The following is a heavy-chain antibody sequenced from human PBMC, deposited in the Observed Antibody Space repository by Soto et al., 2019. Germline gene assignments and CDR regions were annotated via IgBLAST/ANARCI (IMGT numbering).Heavy chain of an antibody. CDR2: IIPIFGTA. D-gene: IGHD1-26*01. J-gene: IGHJ4*02. V-gene: IGHV1-69*05. CDR1: GGTFSSYA. CDR3: ARDQYSGSFLY. Sequence: GASVKVSCKASGGTFSSYAISWVRQAPGQGLEWMGGIIPIFGTANYAQKFQGRVTMTRDTSITTAYMELSRLTSDDTAVYYCARDQYSGSFLYWGQGTLVTVSS.